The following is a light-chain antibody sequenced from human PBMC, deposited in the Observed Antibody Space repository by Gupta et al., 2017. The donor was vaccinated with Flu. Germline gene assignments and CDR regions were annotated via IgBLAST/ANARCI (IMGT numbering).Light chain of an antibody. CDR2: EVT. Sequence: QSALTQPASLSGSPAQSITISCTGTSSDIGDYNSVSWYQQHPGKAPRLIIYEVTYRPAGVSSRFSGSKSGNTASLTISGLQDEDEARYYCSSYASSNTIVFGGGTDLTVL. CDR3: SSYASSNTIV. J-gene: IGLJ2*01. CDR1: SSDIGDYNS. V-gene: IGLV2-14*01.